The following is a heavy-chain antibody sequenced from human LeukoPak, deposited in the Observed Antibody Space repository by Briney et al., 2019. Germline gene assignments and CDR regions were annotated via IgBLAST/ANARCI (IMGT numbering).Heavy chain of an antibody. V-gene: IGHV1-18*01. D-gene: IGHD3-22*01. CDR1: GYTFTSYA. CDR2: IIPIFGTA. CDR3: AKYYYDSSGYLQFDY. Sequence: ASVKVSCKASGYTFTSYAISWVRQAPGQGLEWMGGIIPIFGTANYAQKFQGRVTMTTDTSTSTAYMELRSLRSDDTAVYYCAKYYYDSSGYLQFDYWGQGTLVTVSS. J-gene: IGHJ4*02.